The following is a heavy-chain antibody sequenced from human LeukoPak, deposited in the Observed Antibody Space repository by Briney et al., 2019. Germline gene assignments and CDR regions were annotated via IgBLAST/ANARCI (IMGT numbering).Heavy chain of an antibody. CDR1: GYTLTELS. J-gene: IGHJ1*01. Sequence: ASVKVSCKVSGYTLTELSMHWVRQAPGKGLEWMGGFDPEDGETIYAQKFQGRVTMTEDTSTDTAYMELSSLRSEDTAVYYCATLPIAMAGTDFQHWGQGTLVTVSS. V-gene: IGHV1-24*01. CDR2: FDPEDGET. D-gene: IGHD6-19*01. CDR3: ATLPIAMAGTDFQH.